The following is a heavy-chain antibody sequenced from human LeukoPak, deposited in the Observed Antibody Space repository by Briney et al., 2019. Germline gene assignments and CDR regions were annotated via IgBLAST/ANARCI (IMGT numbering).Heavy chain of an antibody. J-gene: IGHJ3*02. CDR1: GYTFTGYY. CDR2: INPNTGGT. V-gene: IGHV1-2*06. D-gene: IGHD5-24*01. CDR3: ARVGDGLNDAFDI. Sequence: ASVKVSCKASGYTFTGYYLHWVRQAPGQGLEWMGRINPNTGGTTYAQKFQGRVTMTRDTSITTVYMELSRLRSDDTAVYYCARVGDGLNDAFDIWGQGTMVTVSS.